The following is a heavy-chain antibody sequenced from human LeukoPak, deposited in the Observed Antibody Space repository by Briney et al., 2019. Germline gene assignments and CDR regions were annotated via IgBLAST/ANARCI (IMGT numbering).Heavy chain of an antibody. CDR2: IYTSGST. CDR1: GGSISSGSYY. J-gene: IGHJ4*02. V-gene: IGHV4-61*02. CDR3: ARVGSWYYFDY. D-gene: IGHD6-19*01. Sequence: SQTLSLTCTVSGGSISSGSYYWSWIRQPAGKGLEWIGRIYTSGSTNYNPSLKSRVTISVDTSKNQFSLKLSSVTAADTAVYYCARVGSWYYFDYWGQGTPVTVSS.